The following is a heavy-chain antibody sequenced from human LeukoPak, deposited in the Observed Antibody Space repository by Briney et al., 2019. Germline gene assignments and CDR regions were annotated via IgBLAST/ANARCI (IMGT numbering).Heavy chain of an antibody. CDR1: GYSISNDY. J-gene: IGHJ4*02. V-gene: IGHV4-59*01. Sequence: SETLSLTCTVSGYSISNDYWSWIRQPPGTGLEWIGYIYNTGSNDYNPSLKSRVTMSLDTSKNQFSQKLTSVTAADTAIYYCARGLPHYYGSGRIFDYWGQGTLVTVSS. CDR3: ARGLPHYYGSGRIFDY. D-gene: IGHD3-10*01. CDR2: IYNTGSN.